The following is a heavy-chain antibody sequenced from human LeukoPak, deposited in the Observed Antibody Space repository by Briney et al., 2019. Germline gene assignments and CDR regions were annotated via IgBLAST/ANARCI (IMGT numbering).Heavy chain of an antibody. V-gene: IGHV4-39*01. Sequence: SETLSLTCSVSGPSVTSGGFYWGWLRQPPGKGLQWLATVYYTGSTYYNPSLRSRDTISIDTSKNQFSLSLRSLIAADTAVYYCARHSGSGSLSRPFDPWGQGTLVTVSS. CDR2: VYYTGST. D-gene: IGHD3-10*01. J-gene: IGHJ5*02. CDR1: GPSVTSGGFY. CDR3: ARHSGSGSLSRPFDP.